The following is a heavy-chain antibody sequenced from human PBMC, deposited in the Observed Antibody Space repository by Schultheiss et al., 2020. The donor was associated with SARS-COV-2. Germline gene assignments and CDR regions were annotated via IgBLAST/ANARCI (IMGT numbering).Heavy chain of an antibody. J-gene: IGHJ6*02. CDR2: INPNSGGT. V-gene: IGHV1-2*06. Sequence: ASVKVSCKASGYTFTSYAMNWVRQAPGQGLEWMGRINPNSGGTNYAQKLQGRVTMTTDTSTSTAYMELSRLRSDDTAVYYCARDLADIVVVPAAIPGYYYYGMDVWGQGTTVTVSS. CDR3: ARDLADIVVVPAAIPGYYYYGMDV. CDR1: GYTFTSYA. D-gene: IGHD2-2*02.